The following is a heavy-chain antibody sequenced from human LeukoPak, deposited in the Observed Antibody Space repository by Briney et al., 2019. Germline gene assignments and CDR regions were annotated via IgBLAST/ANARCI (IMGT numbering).Heavy chain of an antibody. V-gene: IGHV3-23*01. Sequence: GGSLRLSCAASGFSFSSYAMNWVRQAPGKGLEWVSIFGAGKNTTYYADSVKGRLTVSRDNSKNTLYLQMTNLRPEDTAKYYCAKRNTMIRGGPSFDYWGQGILVAVSS. CDR3: AKRNTMIRGGPSFDY. CDR1: GFSFSSYA. CDR2: FGAGKNTT. D-gene: IGHD3-10*01. J-gene: IGHJ4*02.